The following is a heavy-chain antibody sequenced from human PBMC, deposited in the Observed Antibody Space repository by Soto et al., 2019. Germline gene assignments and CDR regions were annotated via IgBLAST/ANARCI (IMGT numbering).Heavy chain of an antibody. J-gene: IGHJ4*02. Sequence: QVQLQQWGAGLLKPSETLSLTCAVYGGSFSGYYWSWIRQPPGKGLEWIGEINHSGSTNYNPSLKSRVTISVDTSKNQFSLKLSSVTAADTAVYYCARGGAGYCSSTSCSKLFDYWGQGTLVTVCS. V-gene: IGHV4-34*01. CDR3: ARGGAGYCSSTSCSKLFDY. CDR1: GGSFSGYY. D-gene: IGHD2-2*01. CDR2: INHSGST.